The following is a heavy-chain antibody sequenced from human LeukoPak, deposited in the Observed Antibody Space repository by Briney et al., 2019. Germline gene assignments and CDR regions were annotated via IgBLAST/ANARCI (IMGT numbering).Heavy chain of an antibody. CDR3: AKGSPFDY. D-gene: IGHD1-26*01. CDR1: GFTFSSYG. CDR2: ISYDGSNK. V-gene: IGHV3-30*18. J-gene: IGHJ4*02. Sequence: QPGGSLRLSCAASGFTFSSYGMHWVRQAPGKWLEWVAVISYDGSNKYYADSVKGRFTISRDNSKNTLYLQMNSLRAEDTAVYYCAKGSPFDYWGQGTLVTVSS.